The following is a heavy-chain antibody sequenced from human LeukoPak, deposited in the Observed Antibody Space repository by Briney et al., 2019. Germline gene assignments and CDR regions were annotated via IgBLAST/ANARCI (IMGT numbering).Heavy chain of an antibody. D-gene: IGHD3-22*01. CDR2: IRYDGSNK. J-gene: IGHJ5*02. CDR3: ARVPYYYDSSGYYYEWFDP. Sequence: GGSLRLSCAASGFTFSSYGMHWVRQAPGKGLEWVAFIRYDGSNKYYADSVKGRFTISRDNSKNTLYLQMNSLRAEDTAVYYCARVPYYYDSSGYYYEWFDPWGQGTLVTVSS. CDR1: GFTFSSYG. V-gene: IGHV3-30*02.